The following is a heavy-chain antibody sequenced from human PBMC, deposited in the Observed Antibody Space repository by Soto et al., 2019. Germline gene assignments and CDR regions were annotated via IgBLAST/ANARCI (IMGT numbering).Heavy chain of an antibody. CDR1: GDSFTTST. Sequence: QVQLVPSGTEVRKPGSSVKVSCKASGDSFTTSTFSWVRQTPGQGLEWMGTIIPLLETPDYAQKFQGSVTITADESTSTVYMELSSLRSEDAAVYYCAKAVATGVFDYWGQGTLVTVSS. V-gene: IGHV1-69*18. CDR3: AKAVATGVFDY. J-gene: IGHJ4*02. CDR2: IIPLLETP. D-gene: IGHD5-12*01.